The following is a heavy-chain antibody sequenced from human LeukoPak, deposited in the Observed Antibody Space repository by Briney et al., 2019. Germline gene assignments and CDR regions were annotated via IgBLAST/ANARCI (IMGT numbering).Heavy chain of an antibody. D-gene: IGHD3-22*01. J-gene: IGHJ4*02. CDR2: IYYSGST. CDR3: ARDYYDSSGYYVRNGY. Sequence: SETLSLTCTVSGGSFSSGSYYWSWIRQPPGKGLEWIGYIYYSGSTNYNPSLKSRVTISVDTSKNQFSLKLSSVTAADTAVYYCARDYYDSSGYYVRNGYWGQGTLVTVSS. CDR1: GGSFSSGSYY. V-gene: IGHV4-61*01.